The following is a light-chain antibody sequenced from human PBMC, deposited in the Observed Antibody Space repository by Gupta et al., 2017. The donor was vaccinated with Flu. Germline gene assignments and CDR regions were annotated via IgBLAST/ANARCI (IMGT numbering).Light chain of an antibody. V-gene: IGKV1-33*01. CDR1: HDMAKD. J-gene: IGKJ2*01. Sequence: SPLSASVGDRLTITCQTSHDMAKDLDWYQQKPGKAPKLLIKEAAHLRTGGPSRFSGSGSGSDFTFTISGLQGEDVATYYCRQYDTRPPYTFGQGTKVDIK. CDR2: EAA. CDR3: RQYDTRPPYT.